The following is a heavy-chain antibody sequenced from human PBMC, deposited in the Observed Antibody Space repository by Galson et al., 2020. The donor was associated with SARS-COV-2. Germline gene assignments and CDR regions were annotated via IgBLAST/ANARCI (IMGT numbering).Heavy chain of an antibody. CDR3: ARDNYYDIYSYWYFDL. CDR2: ISSSSSTI. V-gene: IGHV3-48*04. D-gene: IGHD3-22*01. Sequence: GGSLRLSCAASGFTFSSYSMNWVRQAPGKGLEWVSYISSSSSTIYYADSVKGRFTISRDNAKNSLYLQMNSLRAEDTAVYYCARDNYYDIYSYWYFDLWGRGTLVTVSS. CDR1: GFTFSSYS. J-gene: IGHJ2*01.